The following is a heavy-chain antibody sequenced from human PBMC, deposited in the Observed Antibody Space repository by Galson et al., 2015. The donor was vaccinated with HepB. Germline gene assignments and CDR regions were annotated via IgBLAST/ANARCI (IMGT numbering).Heavy chain of an antibody. CDR1: GYTLTELS. J-gene: IGHJ6*02. CDR2: FDPEDGET. D-gene: IGHD5-18*01. V-gene: IGHV1-24*01. CDR3: ATGLWTHYYYYYGMDV. Sequence: SVKVSCKVSGYTLTELSMHWVRQAPGKGLEWMGGFDPEDGETIYAQKFQGRATMTEDTSTDTAYMELSSLRSEDTAVYYCATGLWTHYYYYYGMDVWGQGTTVTVSS.